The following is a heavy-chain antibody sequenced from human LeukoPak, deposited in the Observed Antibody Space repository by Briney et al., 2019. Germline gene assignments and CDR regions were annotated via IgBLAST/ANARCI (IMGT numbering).Heavy chain of an antibody. CDR3: AAAGPAATLIFDY. Sequence: SETLSLTCTVSGGSISSGSYYWSWIRQPAGKGLEWIGRIYTSGSTNYNPSLKSRVTISVDTSKNQFSLKLSSVTAADTAVYYCAAAGPAATLIFDYWGQGTLVTVSS. V-gene: IGHV4-61*02. D-gene: IGHD2-2*01. J-gene: IGHJ4*02. CDR1: GGSISSGSYY. CDR2: IYTSGST.